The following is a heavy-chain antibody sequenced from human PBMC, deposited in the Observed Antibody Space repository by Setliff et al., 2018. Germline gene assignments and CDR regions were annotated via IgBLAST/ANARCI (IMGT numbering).Heavy chain of an antibody. CDR3: ARVDFTMIQGVIGH. CDR1: GGSVSSASHY. V-gene: IGHV4-39*06. J-gene: IGHJ1*01. Sequence: SETLSLTCTVSGGSVSSASHYWGWIRQAPGKAMEWIGSVYYSGYTYYKPSLQSRVTMSVDTSKSQFPLKLTSVTAADTAVYYCARVDFTMIQGVIGHWGQGTLVTVSS. D-gene: IGHD3-10*01. CDR2: VYYSGYT.